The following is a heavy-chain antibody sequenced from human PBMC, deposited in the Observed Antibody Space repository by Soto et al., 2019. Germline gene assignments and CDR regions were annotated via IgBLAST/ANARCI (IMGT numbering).Heavy chain of an antibody. D-gene: IGHD2-2*01. CDR1: GGSITSSGYY. V-gene: IGHV4-31*03. CDR2: TSNSAST. Sequence: QVQLQESGPGLVKPSQTLSLTCTVSGGSITSSGYYWSWIRQHPGEGLEWVGFTSNSASTSYNPSLNSRVTISVDTSSNQCSLHLKSVTAADTAVYYCARGGGSTKGEYWGQGNLVTVPP. CDR3: ARGGGSTKGEY. J-gene: IGHJ4*02.